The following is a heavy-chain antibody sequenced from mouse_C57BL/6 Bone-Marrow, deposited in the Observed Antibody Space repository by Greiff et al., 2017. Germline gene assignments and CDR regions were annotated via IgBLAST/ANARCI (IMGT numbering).Heavy chain of an antibody. D-gene: IGHD1-1*01. CDR1: GFTFSDYG. V-gene: IGHV5-17*01. Sequence: EVQVVESGGGLVKPGGSLKLSCAASGFTFSDYGMHWVRQAPEKGLEWVAYISSGSSTIYYADTVKGRFTISRDNAKNTLFLQMTSLRSEDTAMYYCARPYGSSPWFAYWGQGTLVTVSA. J-gene: IGHJ3*01. CDR2: ISSGSSTI. CDR3: ARPYGSSPWFAY.